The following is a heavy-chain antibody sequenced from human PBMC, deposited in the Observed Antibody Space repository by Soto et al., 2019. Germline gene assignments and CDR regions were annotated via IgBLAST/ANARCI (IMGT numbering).Heavy chain of an antibody. J-gene: IGHJ5*02. CDR1: GGSISSGGYY. D-gene: IGHD2-2*01. CDR2: IYYSGST. V-gene: IGHV4-31*03. Sequence: SETLSLTCTVSGGSISSGGYYWSWIRQHPGKGLEWIGYIYYSGSTYYNPSLKSRVTISVDTSKNQFSLKLSSVTAADTAVYYSARVWVVVVPAASKAGNWFDPWGQGTLVTVSS. CDR3: ARVWVVVVPAASKAGNWFDP.